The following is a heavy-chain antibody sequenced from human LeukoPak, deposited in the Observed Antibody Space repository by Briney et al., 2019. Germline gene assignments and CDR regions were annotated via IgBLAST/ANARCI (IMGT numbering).Heavy chain of an antibody. CDR2: ISPSGGST. CDR3: AREDIHILTGYHRRELYWYFDL. CDR1: GYTFTSNY. Sequence: ASVKVSCKAFGYTFTSNYMHWVRQAPGQGPEWMGVISPSGGSTTYAQKFQGRVTLTRDMSTSTDYLELSSLRSEDTAVYYCAREDIHILTGYHRRELYWYFDLWGRGTLVTVSS. J-gene: IGHJ2*01. V-gene: IGHV1-46*01. D-gene: IGHD3-9*01.